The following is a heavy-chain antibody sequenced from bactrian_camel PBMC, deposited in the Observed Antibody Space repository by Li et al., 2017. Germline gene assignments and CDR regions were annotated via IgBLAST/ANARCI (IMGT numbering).Heavy chain of an antibody. CDR1: GFRSSNTN. CDR2: ISPGGGAP. CDR3: AADHDYGLGTLVSLAPLTLLT. Sequence: EVQLVESGGGLVQPGGLLRLSCAASGFRSSNTNLTWARQTQGKEGGGVAAISPGGGAPEYAESVKGRFTLSREDKDNSVTLQMNNLKPEDTAMYYCAADHDYGLGTLVSLAPLTLLTGARGPRSPSP. V-gene: IGHV3S40*01. D-gene: IGHD5*01. J-gene: IGHJ6*01.